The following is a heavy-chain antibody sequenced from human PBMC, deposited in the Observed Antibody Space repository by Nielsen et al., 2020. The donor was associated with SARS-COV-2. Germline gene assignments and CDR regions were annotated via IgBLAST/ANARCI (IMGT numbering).Heavy chain of an antibody. J-gene: IGHJ4*02. CDR1: GFTFSSYW. Sequence: GESLKISCAASGFTFSSYWMSWVRQAPGKGLEWVANIKQDGSEKYYVDSVKGRFTISRDNAKNSLYLQMNSLRAEDTAVYYCARHLRGYIDYWGQGTLVTVSS. V-gene: IGHV3-7*01. CDR3: ARHLRGYIDY. CDR2: IKQDGSEK.